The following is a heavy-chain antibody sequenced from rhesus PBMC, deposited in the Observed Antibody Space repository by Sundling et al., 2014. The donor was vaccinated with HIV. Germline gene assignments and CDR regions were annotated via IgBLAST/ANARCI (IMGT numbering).Heavy chain of an antibody. Sequence: QVQLQESGPGLVKPSETLSLTCAVSGGSISGGYYWSWIRQPPGKGLEWIGGIYSNSESTNYKPSLKSRVTISIDTSKNQLSLKLSSVTAADTAVYFCARRLRYFDYWGQGVLVTVSS. CDR2: IYSNSEST. J-gene: IGHJ4*01. CDR1: GGSISGGYY. V-gene: IGHV4S13*01. CDR3: ARRLRYFDY.